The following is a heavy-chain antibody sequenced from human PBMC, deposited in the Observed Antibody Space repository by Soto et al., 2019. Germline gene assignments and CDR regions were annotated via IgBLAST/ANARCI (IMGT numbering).Heavy chain of an antibody. Sequence: GESLKISFKGSGYDFATYWIGWMRQMPGKGLEWMGIIYPGDSDTKYSPSFQGQVTISVDKSISTACLQWSSLKASDTAMYYCARHRYNSGPTDNDMDVWGQGTTVTVSS. CDR1: GYDFATYW. CDR3: ARHRYNSGPTDNDMDV. V-gene: IGHV5-51*01. J-gene: IGHJ6*02. CDR2: IYPGDSDT. D-gene: IGHD6-19*01.